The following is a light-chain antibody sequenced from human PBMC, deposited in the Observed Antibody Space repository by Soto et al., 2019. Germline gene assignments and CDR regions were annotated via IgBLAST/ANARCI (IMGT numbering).Light chain of an antibody. V-gene: IGKV1-39*01. CDR2: AAS. CDR3: QQSYCTPPFT. Sequence: DIQMTQSPSSLSASVGDRVTITCRASQSISSYLNWYQQKPGKAPKLLIYAASSLQSGVPSRFSGSGSGTDFTLAISSLQPEDFATYYCQQSYCTPPFTVGPGTKVDIK. J-gene: IGKJ3*01. CDR1: QSISSY.